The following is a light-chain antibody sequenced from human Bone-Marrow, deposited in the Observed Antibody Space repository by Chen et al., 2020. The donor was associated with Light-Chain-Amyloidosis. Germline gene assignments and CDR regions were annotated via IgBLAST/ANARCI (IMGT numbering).Light chain of an antibody. CDR1: ALPNQY. V-gene: IGLV3-25*03. CDR2: KAS. Sequence: SHDLIQPRSVALSPGKTARVTCSVDALPNQYTSWYQQKPGQAPVLVIYKASDRPSGIPVPFSCSRSGPTVALSISGVQAEGEADYYCQSADRSGTSLVFGGGTKVTVL. J-gene: IGLJ3*02. CDR3: QSADRSGTSLV.